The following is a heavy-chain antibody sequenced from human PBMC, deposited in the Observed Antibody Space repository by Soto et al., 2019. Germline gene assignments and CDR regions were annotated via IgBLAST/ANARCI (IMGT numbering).Heavy chain of an antibody. Sequence: LRLSCAASGFTFTNYGMHWVRQAPGKGLEWVAVIWYDGNNKYYADSVKGRFAISKDNSQNTLYLQMNNLRPEDTAVYYCTRDPYGGSRYYFDSWGQGTLVTVSS. CDR1: GFTFTNYG. CDR2: IWYDGNNK. D-gene: IGHD1-26*01. J-gene: IGHJ4*02. V-gene: IGHV3-33*01. CDR3: TRDPYGGSRYYFDS.